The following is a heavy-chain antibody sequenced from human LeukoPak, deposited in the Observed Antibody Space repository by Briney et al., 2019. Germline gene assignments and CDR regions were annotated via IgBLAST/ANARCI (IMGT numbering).Heavy chain of an antibody. D-gene: IGHD3-3*01. CDR2: MNPNSGNT. Sequence: ASVKVSCKASGYTFTGYYMHWVRQAPGQGLEWMGWMNPNSGNTGYAQKFQGRVTMTRNTSISTAYMELSSLRSEDTAVYYCAGVRRDDFWSGYYAITGFDPWGQGTLVTVSS. CDR1: GYTFTGYY. J-gene: IGHJ5*02. V-gene: IGHV1-8*02. CDR3: AGVRRDDFWSGYYAITGFDP.